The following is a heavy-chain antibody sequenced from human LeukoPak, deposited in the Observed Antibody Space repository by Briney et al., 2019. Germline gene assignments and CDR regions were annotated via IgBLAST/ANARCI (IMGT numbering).Heavy chain of an antibody. CDR1: AGFMGGYY. D-gene: IGHD6-13*01. J-gene: IGHJ4*02. CDR2: IYSNGSP. V-gene: IGHV4-4*07. CDR3: ARDRGSSWEF. Sequence: SQTLSLTCTVAAGFMGGYYCSWIRQPAGKRLEWIGRIYSNGSPTYNPSLQSRITMTIDTSRNQFSLRMTSMTAADAAVYFCARDRGSSWEFWGRGTLVTVSS.